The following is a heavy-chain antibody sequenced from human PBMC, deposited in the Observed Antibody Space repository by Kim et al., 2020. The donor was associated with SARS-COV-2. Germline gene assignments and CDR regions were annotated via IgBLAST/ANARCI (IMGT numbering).Heavy chain of an antibody. CDR2: IYYSGST. V-gene: IGHV4-39*02. D-gene: IGHD3-22*01. CDR3: ARDSSGYYLGVDAFDI. J-gene: IGHJ3*02. CDR1: GGSISSSSYY. Sequence: SETLSLTCTVSGGSISSSSYYWGWIRQPPGKGLEWIGSIYYSGSTYYNPSLKSRVTISVDTSKNQFSLKLSSVTAADTAVYYCARDSSGYYLGVDAFDI.